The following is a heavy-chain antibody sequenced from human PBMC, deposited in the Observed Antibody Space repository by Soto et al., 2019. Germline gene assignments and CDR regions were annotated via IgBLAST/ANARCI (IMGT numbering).Heavy chain of an antibody. CDR1: GGTFSSDS. Sequence: QVQLVQSGAEVKKPGSSVKVSCKASGGTFSSDSFSWVRQAPGQGLEWMGGIIPMFDTPIYAQKFQDRVTITADESTRPAYMQLSSLRAGDTAVYYCARSGGLDRDFNYWGQGSLFTVSS. J-gene: IGHJ4*02. CDR2: IIPMFDTP. D-gene: IGHD2-15*01. V-gene: IGHV1-69*12. CDR3: ARSGGLDRDFNY.